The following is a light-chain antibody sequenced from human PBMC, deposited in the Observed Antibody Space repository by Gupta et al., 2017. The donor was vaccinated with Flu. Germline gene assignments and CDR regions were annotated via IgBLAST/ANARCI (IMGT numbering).Light chain of an antibody. CDR2: LGS. Sequence: DIVMTQSPLSLPVTPGEPASISCRSSQSLLHSNGYNYLDWYLQKPGQSPQLLIYLGSNRASGVPDRFSGSGSGTDFTLKISRVEAEAVGVYYCMQALQTPIFTFGPGTKVDIK. J-gene: IGKJ3*01. V-gene: IGKV2-28*01. CDR3: MQALQTPIFT. CDR1: QSLLHSNGYNY.